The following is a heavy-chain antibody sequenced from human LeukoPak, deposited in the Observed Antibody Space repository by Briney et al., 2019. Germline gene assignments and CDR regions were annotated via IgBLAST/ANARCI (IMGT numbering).Heavy chain of an antibody. CDR1: GFTFSSYG. V-gene: IGHV3-30*02. D-gene: IGHD6-19*01. Sequence: GGSLRLSCAASGFTFSSYGMHWVRQAPGKGLEWVAFIRYDGSNKYYADSVKGRFTISRDNSKNTLYLQMTNLRAADTAVYYCAKDLGRAVAADWFDPWDQGSLVTVSS. CDR2: IRYDGSNK. J-gene: IGHJ5*02. CDR3: AKDLGRAVAADWFDP.